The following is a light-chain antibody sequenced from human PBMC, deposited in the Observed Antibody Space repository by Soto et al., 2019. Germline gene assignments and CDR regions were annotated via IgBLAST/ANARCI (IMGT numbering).Light chain of an antibody. Sequence: EIVLTQSPGTLSLSPGERAALSCRASQSLSSNYLAWYQQKPGQAPRLLIYGASSRASGIPDRFSGSGSGTDFTLTISSLEPEDFAVYYCQQFSSYPLTFGGGTKVEIK. CDR2: GAS. J-gene: IGKJ4*01. V-gene: IGKV3-20*01. CDR1: QSLSSNY. CDR3: QQFSSYPLT.